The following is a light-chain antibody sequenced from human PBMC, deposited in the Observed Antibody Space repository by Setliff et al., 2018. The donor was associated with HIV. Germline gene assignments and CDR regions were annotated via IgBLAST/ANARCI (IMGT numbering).Light chain of an antibody. CDR2: SNT. V-gene: IGLV1-40*01. J-gene: IGLJ1*01. CDR3: QSYDSSLSASV. CDR1: SSNIGAGYD. Sequence: QSVLAQPPSVSGAPGQRVTISCTGSSSNIGAGYDVHWYQQPPGTAPKVLIYSNTNRPSGVPDRFSGYKSGTSASLAITGLQAEDEADYCCQSYDSSLSASVFGTGTKVTV.